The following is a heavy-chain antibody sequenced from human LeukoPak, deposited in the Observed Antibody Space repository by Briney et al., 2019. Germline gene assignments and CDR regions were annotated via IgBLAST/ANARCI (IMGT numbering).Heavy chain of an antibody. D-gene: IGHD2-15*01. V-gene: IGHV3-74*01. Sequence: PGGSLRLSCVASGFXFSSYWIHWVRQAPGKGLVWVSRINSDGILTTYADSVKGRFTISRDNAKSTLYLQMNSLRAEDTAVYYCARASVGYCSGGSCWPDYWGQGTLVTVSS. J-gene: IGHJ4*02. CDR3: ARASVGYCSGGSCWPDY. CDR2: INSDGILT. CDR1: GFXFSSYW.